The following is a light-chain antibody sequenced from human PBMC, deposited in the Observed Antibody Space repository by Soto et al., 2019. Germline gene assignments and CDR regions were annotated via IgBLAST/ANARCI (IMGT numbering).Light chain of an antibody. J-gene: IGKJ1*01. Sequence: DIPMAQSPSSLSASIGDRVTITCRASQGISEYLAWYQQRPGNAPNLLIYGASILQSGVPSRFSGSGSGTHFTLTISSLQPEDVATYYCQSYNSIPRTFGQGTTVEIK. V-gene: IGKV1-27*01. CDR2: GAS. CDR3: QSYNSIPRT. CDR1: QGISEY.